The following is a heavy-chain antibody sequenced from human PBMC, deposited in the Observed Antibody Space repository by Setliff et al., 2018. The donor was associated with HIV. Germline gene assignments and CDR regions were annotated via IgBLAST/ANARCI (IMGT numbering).Heavy chain of an antibody. J-gene: IGHJ4*02. CDR3: ARVWEWNYDLGY. Sequence: GASVKVSCKASGYTFTGYYIHWVRQAPGQGLEWVGRINPNNGNTNYAQKLQGRVTMTRDTSTSTAYMELRSLRSDDTAVYYCARVWEWNYDLGYWGQGTLVTVS. CDR2: INPNNGNT. D-gene: IGHD1-7*01. CDR1: GYTFTGYY. V-gene: IGHV1-18*04.